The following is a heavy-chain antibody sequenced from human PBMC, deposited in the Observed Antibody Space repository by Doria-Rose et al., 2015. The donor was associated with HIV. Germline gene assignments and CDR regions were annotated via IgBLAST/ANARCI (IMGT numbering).Heavy chain of an antibody. Sequence: QLQQWGARLLKPAETLSLPCAVYGGSFSGYYWSWIRQSPGKGLEWIGEISHSGSSTYDPSLKSRVTISVDTSKNQFSLKLNSVTAADTAIYYCARGVGGTGAYDFWGQGTLVTVST. CDR3: ARGVGGTGAYDF. D-gene: IGHD1-26*01. V-gene: IGHV4-34*01. CDR2: ISHSGSS. CDR1: GGSFSGYY. J-gene: IGHJ4*02.